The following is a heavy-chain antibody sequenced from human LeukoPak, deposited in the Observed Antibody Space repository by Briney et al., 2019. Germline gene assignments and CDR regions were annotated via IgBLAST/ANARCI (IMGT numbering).Heavy chain of an antibody. CDR1: GYTFTGYY. CDR3: ASGPSLGTTHPYFDY. CDR2: INPNNGGT. D-gene: IGHD2-15*01. V-gene: IGHV1-2*02. Sequence: ASVKVSCKASGYTFTGYYMHWLRQAPGQGPEWMGWINPNNGGTNYAQRFQGRVTMTRDTSISTAYMEVSRLRFDDTAVYYCASGPSLGTTHPYFDYWGQGTLVTVSS. J-gene: IGHJ4*02.